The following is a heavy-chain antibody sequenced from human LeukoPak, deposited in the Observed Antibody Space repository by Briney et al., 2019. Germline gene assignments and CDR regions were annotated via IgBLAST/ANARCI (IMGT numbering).Heavy chain of an antibody. CDR1: GDSISSDTYY. J-gene: IGHJ5*02. D-gene: IGHD2-15*01. V-gene: IGHV4-61*02. CDR3: AGTRRYCSGGSCYNWFDP. Sequence: PSQTLSLTCTVSGDSISSDTYYWTWIRQPAGKGLEWIGRIYASGVTTYNASPKSRVTISLDTSKNHFSLKLSSVTAADTDVYYCAGTRRYCSGGSCYNWFDPWGQGTLVTVSS. CDR2: IYASGVT.